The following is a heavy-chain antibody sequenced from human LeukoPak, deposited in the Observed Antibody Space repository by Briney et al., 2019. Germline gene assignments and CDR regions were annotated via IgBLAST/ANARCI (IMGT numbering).Heavy chain of an antibody. CDR1: GFTFSSYD. J-gene: IGHJ6*02. CDR2: IGTAGDT. V-gene: IGHV3-13*01. Sequence: GGSLRLSCAASGFTFSSYDMHWVRQATGKGLEWVSAIGTAGDTYYPGSVKGRFTISRENAKNSLYLQMNSLRAGDTAVYYCARGWTYYYGMDVWGQGTTVAVSS. D-gene: IGHD1-1*01. CDR3: ARGWTYYYGMDV.